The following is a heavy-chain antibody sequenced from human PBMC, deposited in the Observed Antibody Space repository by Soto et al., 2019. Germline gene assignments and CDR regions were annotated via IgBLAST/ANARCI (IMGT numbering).Heavy chain of an antibody. J-gene: IGHJ5*02. CDR3: ATQEVGGSYVYTFDP. Sequence: PSETLSLTCTVSGGSISSYSWSWIRQPPGKGLEWIGYIYHSGSTYYNPSLKSRVTISVDRSKNQFSLKLSSVTAADTAVYYCATQEVGGSYVYTFDPWGQGTLVTVSS. CDR2: IYHSGST. D-gene: IGHD1-26*01. CDR1: GGSISSYS. V-gene: IGHV4-59*04.